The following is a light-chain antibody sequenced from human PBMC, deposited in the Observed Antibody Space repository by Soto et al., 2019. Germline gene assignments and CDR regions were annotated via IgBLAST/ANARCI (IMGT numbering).Light chain of an antibody. CDR2: GAS. V-gene: IGKV3-20*01. CDR3: HQYGSSPFT. CDR1: QSVSANY. Sequence: EVVLTQSPATLSLSPGERATLSCRANQSVSANYLAWYQQKPGQAPRLLIYGASSRATGIPDRFSGSGSGTDFTLTISRLEPEDFAGFYCHQYGSSPFTFGPGTKVDIK. J-gene: IGKJ3*01.